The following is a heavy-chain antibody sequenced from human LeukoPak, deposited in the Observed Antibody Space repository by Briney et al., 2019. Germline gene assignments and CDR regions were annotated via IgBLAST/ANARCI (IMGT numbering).Heavy chain of an antibody. Sequence: PGGSLRLSCAASGITFDDYAMHWVRQAPGKGLEWVSGISWNSGSIGYADSVKGRFTISRDNAKNSLYLQMNSLRAEDMALYYCAKDTGSGTYRGYSGYEYYYMDVWGKGTTVTVSS. CDR3: AKDTGSGTYRGYSGYEYYYMDV. D-gene: IGHD5-12*01. J-gene: IGHJ6*03. CDR1: GITFDDYA. V-gene: IGHV3-9*03. CDR2: ISWNSGSI.